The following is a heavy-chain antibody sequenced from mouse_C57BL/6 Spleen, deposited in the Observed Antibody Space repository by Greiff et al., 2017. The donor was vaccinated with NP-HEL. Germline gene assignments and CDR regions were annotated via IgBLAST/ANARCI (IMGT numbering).Heavy chain of an antibody. CDR3: ARTLNLYYFDY. CDR2: IDPSDSYT. J-gene: IGHJ2*01. V-gene: IGHV1-50*01. Sequence: QVQLQQPGAELVKPGASVKLSCKASGYTFTSYLMQWVKQRPGQGLEWIGEIDPSDSYTNYNQKFKGKATLTVDTSSSTAYMQLSSLTSEDSAVYYCARTLNLYYFDYWGQGTTLTVSS. D-gene: IGHD6-1*01. CDR1: GYTFTSYL.